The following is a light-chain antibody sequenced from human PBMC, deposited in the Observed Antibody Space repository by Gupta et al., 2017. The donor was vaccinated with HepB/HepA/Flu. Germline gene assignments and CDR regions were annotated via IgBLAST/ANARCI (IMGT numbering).Light chain of an antibody. CDR2: DIS. CDR1: QSVSTY. Sequence: DIVLTQSPDTLSLSLGERATLSCRAGQSVSTYLAWYQQKPGEAPSLLIYDISHKATGIPARFSGSGSGTDFTLTISGLEPEDFAVYYCQQRGNCPLITFGQGTRLQMK. J-gene: IGKJ5*01. CDR3: QQRGNCPLIT. V-gene: IGKV3-11*01.